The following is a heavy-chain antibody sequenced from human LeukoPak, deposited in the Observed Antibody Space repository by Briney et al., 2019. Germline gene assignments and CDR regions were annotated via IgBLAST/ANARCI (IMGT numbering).Heavy chain of an antibody. CDR1: GFTFSNYN. CDR3: ARNFDPVTSAFAY. Sequence: GGSLRLSCATSGFTFSNYNMNWVRQAPGKGLEWVSTISSSGRYIYYAESVKGRFIISRDNTNSSLFLQMNSLRAEDTAVYFCARNFDPVTSAFAYWGQGSLVTVSS. V-gene: IGHV3-21*01. D-gene: IGHD3-16*01. J-gene: IGHJ4*02. CDR2: ISSSGRYI.